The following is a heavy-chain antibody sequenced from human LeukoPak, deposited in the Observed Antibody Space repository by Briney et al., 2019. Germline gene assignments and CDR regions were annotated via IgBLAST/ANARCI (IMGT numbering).Heavy chain of an antibody. V-gene: IGHV3-30*18. CDR2: ISYDGSNK. D-gene: IGHD6-13*01. J-gene: IGHJ4*02. CDR1: GFTFSSYG. CDR3: AKSQRGIAAAGGDY. Sequence: GGSLRLSCAASGFTFSSYGMHWVRQAPGKGLEWVAVISYDGSNKYYADSVKGRFTISRDNSKNTLYLQMNSLRAEDTAVYYCAKSQRGIAAAGGDYWGQGTLVTVSS.